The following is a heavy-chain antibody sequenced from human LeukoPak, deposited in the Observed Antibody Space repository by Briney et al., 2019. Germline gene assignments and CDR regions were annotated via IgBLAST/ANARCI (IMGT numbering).Heavy chain of an antibody. J-gene: IGHJ4*02. D-gene: IGHD5-24*01. CDR1: GGTFSSYA. CDR2: IIPIFGTA. V-gene: IGHV1-69*13. Sequence: SVKVSCKASGGTFSSYAISWVRQAPGQGLEWMGGIIPIFGTANYAQKFQGRVTITADESTSTAYMELRSLRSDDTAVYYCARESGVELHDPPSLASFDYWGQGTLVTVSS. CDR3: ARESGVELHDPPSLASFDY.